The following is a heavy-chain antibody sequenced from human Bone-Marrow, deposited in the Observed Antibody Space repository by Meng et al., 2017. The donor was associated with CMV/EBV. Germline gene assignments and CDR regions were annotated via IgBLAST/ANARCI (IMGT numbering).Heavy chain of an antibody. CDR3: TRGAPPPSYYDFWSGYYPFDY. CDR2: IRSKAYGGTT. D-gene: IGHD3-3*01. V-gene: IGHV3-49*04. J-gene: IGHJ4*02. CDR1: GFTFGDYA. Sequence: GESLKISCTAFGFTFGDYAMSWVRQAPGKGLEWVGFIRSKAYGGTTEYAASVKGRFTISRDDSKSIAYLQMNSLKTEDTAVYYCTRGAPPPSYYDFWSGYYPFDYWGQGTLVTVSS.